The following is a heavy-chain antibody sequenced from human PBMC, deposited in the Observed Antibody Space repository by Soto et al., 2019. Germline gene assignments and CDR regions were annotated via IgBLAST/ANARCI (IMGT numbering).Heavy chain of an antibody. V-gene: IGHV3-48*02. CDR3: ARPEYSSSSYGMDV. D-gene: IGHD6-6*01. CDR1: GFTFSSYS. J-gene: IGHJ6*02. CDR2: ISSSSSTI. Sequence: GGSLRLSCAASGFTFSSYSMNWVRQAPGKGLEWVSCISSSSSTIYYADSVKGRFTISRDNAKNSLYLQMNSLRDEDTAVYYCARPEYSSSSYGMDVWGQGTTVTVS.